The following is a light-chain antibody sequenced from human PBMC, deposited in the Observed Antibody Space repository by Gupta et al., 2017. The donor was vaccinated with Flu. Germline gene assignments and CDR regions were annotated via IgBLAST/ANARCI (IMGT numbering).Light chain of an antibody. V-gene: IGKV3-20*01. CDR3: QQYDTSLWT. CDR2: GAS. J-gene: IGKJ1*01. CDR1: QSVRSY. Sequence: EIVLTQSPGTLSLSPGERATLSCRASQSVRSYLAWYQQKPGRAPRLLIYGASSRATGIPDRFSGSGSGTDFTLTISRLEPEDFAVYYCQQYDTSLWTFGHGTKVE.